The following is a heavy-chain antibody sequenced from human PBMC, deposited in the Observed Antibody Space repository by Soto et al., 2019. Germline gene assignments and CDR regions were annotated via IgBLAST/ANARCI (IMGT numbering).Heavy chain of an antibody. CDR1: GYTFTSYG. CDR3: ASGKTGYWHAYYYYGMDG. CDR2: ISAYNGNT. V-gene: IGHV1-18*01. J-gene: IGHJ6*02. Sequence: GASVKVSCKASGYTFTSYGISWVRQAPGQGLEWMGWISAYNGNTNYAQKLQGRVTMTTDTSTSTAYMELRSLRSDDTAVYYCASGKTGYWHAYYYYGMDGWGQGTTVTVSS. D-gene: IGHD3-9*01.